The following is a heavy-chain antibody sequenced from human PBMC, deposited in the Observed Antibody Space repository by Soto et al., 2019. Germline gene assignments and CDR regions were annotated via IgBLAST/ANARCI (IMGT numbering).Heavy chain of an antibody. CDR1: GYSFTSFW. D-gene: IGHD6-13*01. Sequence: GESLKISCKGSGYSFTSFWIGWVRQMPGKGLEWMGIIYPVDSDTRYSPSFQGQVTFLADKSISTAYLQSSSLKASATAKYYCARGSSCGRAHYYYYMDVWGKGTTVTVSS. CDR2: IYPVDSDT. V-gene: IGHV5-51*01. CDR3: ARGSSCGRAHYYYYMDV. J-gene: IGHJ6*03.